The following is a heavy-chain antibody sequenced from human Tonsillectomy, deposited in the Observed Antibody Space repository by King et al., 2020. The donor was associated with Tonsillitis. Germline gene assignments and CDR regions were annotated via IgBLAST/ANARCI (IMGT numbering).Heavy chain of an antibody. D-gene: IGHD3-16*02. CDR3: ARADRRWGVIVSFDY. V-gene: IGHV3-11*05. CDR1: GFTFSDYY. CDR2: ISSSSSYT. J-gene: IGHJ4*02. Sequence: VQLVESGGGLVKPGGSLRISCAASGFTFSDYYMSWIRQAPGKGLEWVSYISSSSSYTNYADSVKGRFTISRDNAKNSLYLQMNSLRAEDTAVYYCARADRRWGVIVSFDYWGQGTLVTVSS.